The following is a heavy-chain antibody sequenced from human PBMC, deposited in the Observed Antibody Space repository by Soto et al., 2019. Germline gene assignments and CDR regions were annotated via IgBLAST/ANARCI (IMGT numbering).Heavy chain of an antibody. J-gene: IGHJ4*02. CDR2: IKQDGSEK. V-gene: IGHV3-7*01. D-gene: IGHD6-19*01. Sequence: PGGSLRLSCAASGFTFSGYCMSWLRQAPGKGLEWVANIKQDGSEKYFLDSVKGRFSISRDNAEKSLYLQMDSLRVDDTAVYYCARDASGWSQYWGQGTLVTVSS. CDR1: GFTFSGYC. CDR3: ARDASGWSQY.